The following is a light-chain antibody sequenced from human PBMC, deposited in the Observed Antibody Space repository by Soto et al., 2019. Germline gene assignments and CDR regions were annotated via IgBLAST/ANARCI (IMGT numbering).Light chain of an antibody. J-gene: IGLJ1*01. CDR2: DVT. V-gene: IGLV2-11*01. Sequence: QSALTQPRSVSGSPGQSVTLSCTGTSSDVGSYNYVSWYQHHSGKAPKLMIYDVTKRPSGVPDRFSGSKSGNTASLTISGLQAEDEADYYCCSSAGNYSYVFGTGTKVTVL. CDR1: SSDVGSYNY. CDR3: CSSAGNYSYV.